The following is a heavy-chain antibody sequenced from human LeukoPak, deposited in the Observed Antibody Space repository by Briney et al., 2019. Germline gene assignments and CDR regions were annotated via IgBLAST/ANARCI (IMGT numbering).Heavy chain of an antibody. CDR3: ARDLGVDFSDYGDYRHPLHFDY. CDR1: GGTFSSYA. J-gene: IGHJ4*02. CDR2: IIPIFGTA. Sequence: GASVKVSCTASGGTFSSYAISWVRQAPGQGLEWMGGIIPIFGTANYAQKFQGRVTITADESTSTAYMELSSLRSEDTAVYYCARDLGVDFSDYGDYRHPLHFDYWGQGTLVTVSS. D-gene: IGHD4-17*01. V-gene: IGHV1-69*13.